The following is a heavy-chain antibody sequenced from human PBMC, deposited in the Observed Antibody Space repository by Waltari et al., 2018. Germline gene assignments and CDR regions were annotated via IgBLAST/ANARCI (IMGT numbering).Heavy chain of an antibody. CDR3: ARPYYYDSSGYPPGY. CDR2: ISSISSYI. Sequence: EVQLVESGGGLVKPGGSLRLSCAASGFTFSSYSMNWVRQAPGKGLEWVSSISSISSYIYYADSVKGRFTISRDNAKNSLYLQMNSLRAEDTAVYYCARPYYYDSSGYPPGYWGQGTLVTVSS. CDR1: GFTFSSYS. D-gene: IGHD3-22*01. J-gene: IGHJ4*02. V-gene: IGHV3-21*01.